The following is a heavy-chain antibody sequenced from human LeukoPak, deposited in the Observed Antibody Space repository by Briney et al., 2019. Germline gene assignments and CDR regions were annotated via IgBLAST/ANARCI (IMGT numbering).Heavy chain of an antibody. CDR1: GFTVSDNN. V-gene: IGHV3-53*01. J-gene: IGHJ4*02. D-gene: IGHD3-16*01. CDR2: LHRDGSV. CDR3: VRVHGGGY. Sequence: GGSLRLSCAASGFTVSDNNMIWVRQAPGKGLEWVSTLHRDGSVRYADSVNGRFTISRDDSKNTLSLQMSSLRDEDRAVYYCVRVHGGGYWGQGTLVTVSS.